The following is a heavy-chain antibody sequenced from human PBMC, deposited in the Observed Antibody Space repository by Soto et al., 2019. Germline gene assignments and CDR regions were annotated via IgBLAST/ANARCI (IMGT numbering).Heavy chain of an antibody. CDR1: GYTFTGYY. CDR3: ARSGFFGSRSYVFCSDL. J-gene: IGHJ5*02. CDR2: INPNSGGT. V-gene: IGHV1-2*04. Sequence: GASVKVSCKASGYTFTGYYMHWVRQAPGQGLEWMGWINPNSGGTNYAQKFQGWVTMTRDTSISTAYMELSRLRSDDTAVYYCARSGFFGSRSYVFCSDLWGQGILVTLSS. D-gene: IGHD3-10*01.